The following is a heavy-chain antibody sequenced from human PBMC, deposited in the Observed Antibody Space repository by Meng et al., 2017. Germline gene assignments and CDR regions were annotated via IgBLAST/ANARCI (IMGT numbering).Heavy chain of an antibody. V-gene: IGHV4-31*03. CDR2: IYYSGST. CDR1: GGSISSGGYY. CDR3: ARGGYCSLGTCYRGEIDY. D-gene: IGHD2-15*01. Sequence: SETLSLTCTVSGGSISSGGYYWSWIRQHPGKGLEWIGYIYYSGSTYYNPSLKSRVTISVDTSKNQFSLKLSSVTAADTAVYYCARGGYCSLGTCYRGEIDYWGQGTLVTVSS. J-gene: IGHJ4*02.